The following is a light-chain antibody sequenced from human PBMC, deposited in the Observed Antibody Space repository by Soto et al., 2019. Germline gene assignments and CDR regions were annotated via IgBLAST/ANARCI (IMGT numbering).Light chain of an antibody. CDR3: CSYVGCSSVV. CDR1: SSDVGSYNL. J-gene: IGLJ2*01. V-gene: IGLV2-23*02. CDR2: EVS. Sequence: QSALTQPASVSGSPGQSITISCTGTSSDVGSYNLVSWYQQHPGKAPKLMIYEVSKRPSGVSNRFSGSKSGNTASLTISGLQAEDEADYYCCSYVGCSSVVFGGGTKLTVL.